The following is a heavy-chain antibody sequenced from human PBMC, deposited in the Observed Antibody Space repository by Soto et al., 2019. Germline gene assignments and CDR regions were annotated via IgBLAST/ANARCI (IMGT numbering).Heavy chain of an antibody. V-gene: IGHV1-69*13. Sequence: SVKVSCKASGGTFSSYAISWVRQAPGQGLEWMGGIIPIFGTTNYAQKFQGRVTIIADESTSTAYMELSSLRSEDTAVYYCARDAHRPYYDSSGYPLPQVAFDIWGQGTMVTVSS. CDR2: IIPIFGTT. J-gene: IGHJ3*02. D-gene: IGHD3-22*01. CDR3: ARDAHRPYYDSSGYPLPQVAFDI. CDR1: GGTFSSYA.